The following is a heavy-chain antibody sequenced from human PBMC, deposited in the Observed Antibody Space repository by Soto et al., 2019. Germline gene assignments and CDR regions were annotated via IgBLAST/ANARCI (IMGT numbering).Heavy chain of an antibody. D-gene: IGHD5-12*01. J-gene: IGHJ4*02. Sequence: PSETLSLTCTVSAGSISNSSYYWGWILQPPGKGLEWIGSMSYSGSAFCSASLKRRVTISGDTPKNQFSLKLSSVTAADTAIYYCASKRWLQAYLDYWGQGTLVTV. CDR1: AGSISNSSYY. V-gene: IGHV4-39*01. CDR3: ASKRWLQAYLDY. CDR2: MSYSGSA.